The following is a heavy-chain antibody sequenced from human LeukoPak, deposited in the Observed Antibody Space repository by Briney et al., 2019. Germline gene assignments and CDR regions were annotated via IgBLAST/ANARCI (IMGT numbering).Heavy chain of an antibody. V-gene: IGHV1-46*01. CDR1: GYTFTSYY. J-gene: IGHJ4*02. Sequence: ASVKVSCKXSGYTFTSYYIHWVRQTPGQGLEWMGIINANSGSTTNSQRFQGRVTKTRDTSTSTVYMELSSLRSEDAAVYYCARDDGGGTYYFDYWGQRTLVTVSS. CDR2: INANSGST. CDR3: ARDDGGGTYYFDY. D-gene: IGHD1/OR15-1a*01.